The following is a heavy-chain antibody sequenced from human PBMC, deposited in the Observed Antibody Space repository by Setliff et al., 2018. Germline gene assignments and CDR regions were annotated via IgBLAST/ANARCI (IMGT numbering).Heavy chain of an antibody. V-gene: IGHV4-31*03. Sequence: SETLSLTCTVSGGSISISGYYWTWIRQHPGKGLEWIGYIYYSGSAYYNPSLKSRVTISVYTSKNQFPLKLISVTAADTAVYYCARVITFRGVIRSPSYGMDVWGQGTTVTVSS. CDR1: GGSISISGYY. CDR3: ARVITFRGVIRSPSYGMDV. J-gene: IGHJ6*02. CDR2: IYYSGSA. D-gene: IGHD3-16*01.